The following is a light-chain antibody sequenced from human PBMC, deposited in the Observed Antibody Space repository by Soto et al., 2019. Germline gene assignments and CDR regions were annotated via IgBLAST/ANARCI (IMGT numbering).Light chain of an antibody. Sequence: MTQSPATVSVSPGESATLSCRASQSVSINLAWYQQKPGQAPRLLIYDASNRPTGIPARFTGSGSGTDFNLTISSLEPEDFAVYYCQQRSSWPPITFGGGTKVDIK. CDR1: QSVSIN. CDR2: DAS. CDR3: QQRSSWPPIT. V-gene: IGKV3-11*01. J-gene: IGKJ4*01.